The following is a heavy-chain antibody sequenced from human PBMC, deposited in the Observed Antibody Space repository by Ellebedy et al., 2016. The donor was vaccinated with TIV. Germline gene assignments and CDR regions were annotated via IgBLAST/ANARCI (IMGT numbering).Heavy chain of an antibody. Sequence: PGGSLRLSCAASGFTFSSYAMSWVRQAPGKGLEWVADVSYEGSYKKYADSVKGRFTISRDNSKNTLDLKMNSLRAEDTAVYYCARDSGDSSNWHLAFDYWGQGTLVTVSS. CDR2: VSYEGSYK. CDR1: GFTFSSYA. D-gene: IGHD3-22*01. CDR3: ARDSGDSSNWHLAFDY. J-gene: IGHJ4*02. V-gene: IGHV3-30*04.